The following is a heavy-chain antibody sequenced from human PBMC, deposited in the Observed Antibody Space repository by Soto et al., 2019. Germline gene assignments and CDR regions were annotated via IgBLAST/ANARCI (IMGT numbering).Heavy chain of an antibody. CDR1: GDTFTFYS. D-gene: IGHD3-10*01. J-gene: IGHJ4*02. CDR3: VSSYGSGYLAFDY. Sequence: QVQLVQSGDEVKKPGSSVKVCCKASGDTFTFYSINWVRQAPGLGLEWMGRINPILSMSNYAQRFQGRVTMTADKSTSTAYMELSSLRSEDTAIYYCVSSYGSGYLAFDYWGQGALVTVSS. V-gene: IGHV1-69*02. CDR2: INPILSMS.